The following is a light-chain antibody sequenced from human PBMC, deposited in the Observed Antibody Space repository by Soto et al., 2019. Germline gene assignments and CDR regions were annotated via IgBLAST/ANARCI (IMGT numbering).Light chain of an antibody. CDR1: QSLSSN. CDR3: QQRRSWPPTIT. J-gene: IGKJ5*01. V-gene: IGKV3-11*01. Sequence: EIVFPQSPGTLSLSPGARATLSCRAIQSLSSNLAWYQQKPGQAPRLLIYGASTRATRIPARFSGSGSGTDFTLTISSLEPEDFAVYYCQQRRSWPPTITFGQGTRLEIK. CDR2: GAS.